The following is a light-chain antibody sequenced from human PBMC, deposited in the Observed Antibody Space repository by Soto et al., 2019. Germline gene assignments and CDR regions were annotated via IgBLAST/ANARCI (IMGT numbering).Light chain of an antibody. J-gene: IGLJ3*02. Sequence: QSALTQPRSVSGSPGQSVTISCTGTSSDVGGYNYVTWYQHHAGKATKLRIYDVTKRPSGVPDRFSGSRSGNTASLSISGLQTDDEAQGFCCSYAGSNTVVCGGGTKVTVL. CDR2: DVT. V-gene: IGLV2-11*01. CDR1: SSDVGGYNY. CDR3: CSYAGSNTVV.